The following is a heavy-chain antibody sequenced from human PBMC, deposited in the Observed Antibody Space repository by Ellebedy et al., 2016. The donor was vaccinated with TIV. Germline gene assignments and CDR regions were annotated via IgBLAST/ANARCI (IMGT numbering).Heavy chain of an antibody. CDR1: GGSINNLHSS. CDR3: ARQLAAVDGIYFFDT. Sequence: MPSETLSLTCTVSGGSINNLHSSWAWIRQPPGKRLEWIGSVYYIGNTHYNPYLKHPVTISEDTSMNQFSLRLSYVTAADTAVYYCARQLAAVDGIYFFDTWGQGALVTVSS. CDR2: VYYIGNT. D-gene: IGHD6-25*01. J-gene: IGHJ4*02. V-gene: IGHV4-39*01.